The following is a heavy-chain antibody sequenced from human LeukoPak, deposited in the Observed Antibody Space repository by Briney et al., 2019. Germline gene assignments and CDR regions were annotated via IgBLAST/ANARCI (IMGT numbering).Heavy chain of an antibody. CDR3: ARRQGCSSTSCPPDY. V-gene: IGHV5-51*06. D-gene: IGHD2-2*01. CDR2: IYPGDSDT. Sequence: GESLKISCRGSGYSFTTYWIGWVRQMPGKGVEWMGIIYPGDSDTRYIPSLQGQVTMSADKSNNTAYLQWSSLKASDTAIYYCARRQGCSSTSCPPDYWGQGTLVTVSP. CDR1: GYSFTTYW. J-gene: IGHJ4*02.